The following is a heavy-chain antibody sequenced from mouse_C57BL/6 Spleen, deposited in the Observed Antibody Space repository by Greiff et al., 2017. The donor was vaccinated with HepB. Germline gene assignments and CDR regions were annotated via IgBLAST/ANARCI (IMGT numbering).Heavy chain of an antibody. CDR2: ILPGSGST. CDR3: ERCDYDFYYAMDY. CDR1: GYTFTGYW. J-gene: IGHJ4*01. D-gene: IGHD2-4*01. V-gene: IGHV1-9*01. Sequence: VKVVESGAELMKPGASVKLSCKATGYTFTGYWIEWVKQRPGHGLEWIGEILPGSGSTNYNEKFKGKATFTADTSSNTAYMQLSSLTTEDSAIYDCERCDYDFYYAMDYWGQGTSVTVSS.